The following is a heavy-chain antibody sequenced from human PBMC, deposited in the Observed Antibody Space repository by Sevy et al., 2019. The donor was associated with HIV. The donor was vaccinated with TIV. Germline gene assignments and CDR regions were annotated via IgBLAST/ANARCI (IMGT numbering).Heavy chain of an antibody. V-gene: IGHV3-23*01. CDR2: ISGCGGYT. CDR3: AKEYSSGYS. J-gene: IGHJ4*02. Sequence: GGSVRLSCTASGLTFSSYVMSWVRQAPGKGLEWVSTISGCGGYTYGADSVKGRFTISRDNSKITVYLHMNSLTVEDTAMYYCAKEYSSGYSWGQGILVTVSS. D-gene: IGHD3-22*01. CDR1: GLTFSSYV.